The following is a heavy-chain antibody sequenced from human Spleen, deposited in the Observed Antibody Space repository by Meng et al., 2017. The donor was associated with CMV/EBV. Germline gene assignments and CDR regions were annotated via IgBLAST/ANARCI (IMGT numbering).Heavy chain of an antibody. D-gene: IGHD3-16*02. Sequence: SCKASGGAYFTSYSVSWVRQATGQGLEWMGEITPIFRTASYAQEFQGRVTITTDESTSTAYMELSSLRSEDTAVYYCASIWGGIVAPWGQGTLVTVSS. V-gene: IGHV1-69*05. J-gene: IGHJ5*02. CDR1: GGAYFTSYS. CDR3: ASIWGGIVAP. CDR2: ITPIFRTA.